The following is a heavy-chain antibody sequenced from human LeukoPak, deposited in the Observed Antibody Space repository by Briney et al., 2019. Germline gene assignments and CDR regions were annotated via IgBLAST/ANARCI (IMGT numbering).Heavy chain of an antibody. V-gene: IGHV3-30*02. Sequence: GGSLRLSCAASGFTFSSYGMYWVRQAPGKGLEWVAFIRYDGSNKYYADSVKGRFTVSRDNSKNTLYLQMNSLRAEDTAVYYCAKDSSYSSTSFFDYWGQGTLVTVSS. CDR3: AKDSSYSSTSFFDY. J-gene: IGHJ4*02. D-gene: IGHD6-13*01. CDR2: IRYDGSNK. CDR1: GFTFSSYG.